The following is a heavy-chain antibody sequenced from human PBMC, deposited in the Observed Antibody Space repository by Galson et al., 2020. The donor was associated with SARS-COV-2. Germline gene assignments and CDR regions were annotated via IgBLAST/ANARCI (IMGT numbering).Heavy chain of an antibody. D-gene: IGHD3-10*01. Sequence: GGSLRLSCAASGFTFDDYAMHWVRQAPGKGLEWVSGISWNSGSIGYADSVKGRFTISRDNAKNSLYLQMNSLRAEDTALYYCAKGHYGSGNFDYWGQGTLVTVSS. CDR1: GFTFDDYA. CDR3: AKGHYGSGNFDY. J-gene: IGHJ4*02. V-gene: IGHV3-9*01. CDR2: ISWNSGSI.